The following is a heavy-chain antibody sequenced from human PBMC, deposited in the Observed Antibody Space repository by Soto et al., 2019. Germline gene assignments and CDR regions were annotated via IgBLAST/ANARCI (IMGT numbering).Heavy chain of an antibody. CDR2: ISYDGSDK. CDR1: EFTFSNYG. Sequence: GGSLRLSCAASEFTFSNYGMHWVRQAPGKGLEWVAVISYDGSDKNYASSVKGRFTISRDNLKNTLSLQMSSLRADDTAVYYCAGGSGWLKTHWGQGTLVTVSS. CDR3: AGGSGWLKTH. D-gene: IGHD6-13*01. J-gene: IGHJ4*02. V-gene: IGHV3-30*03.